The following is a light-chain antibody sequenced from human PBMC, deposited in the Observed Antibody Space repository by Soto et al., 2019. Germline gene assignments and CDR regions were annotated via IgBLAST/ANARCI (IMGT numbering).Light chain of an antibody. CDR2: AAS. V-gene: IGKV1-39*01. CDR1: QTINSW. CDR3: QQRYSTLLT. J-gene: IGKJ4*01. Sequence: TQSPSTLSASAGERVPITWRASQTINSWLAWYQQKPGKAPKLLIYAASSLQSGVPSRFSGSGSGTDFTLTISSLQPEDFATYYCQQRYSTLLTFGGGTKVDIK.